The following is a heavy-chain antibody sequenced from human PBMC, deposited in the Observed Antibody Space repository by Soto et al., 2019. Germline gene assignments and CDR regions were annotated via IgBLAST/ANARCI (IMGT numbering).Heavy chain of an antibody. J-gene: IGHJ4*02. CDR1: GGSVSSGGYY. CDR2: IYYSGTT. Sequence: QVQLQESGPGLVKPSQTLSLTCTVSGGSVSSGGYYWSWIRQHPGTGLEWIGYIYYSGTTYFNPSRKSRASISLDTSKNEFSLKLTSVTAADTAVYYCARRALPQCINGVCYKDGFWDYWGQGALVTVSS. CDR3: ARRALPQCINGVCYKDGFWDY. V-gene: IGHV4-31*03. D-gene: IGHD2-8*01.